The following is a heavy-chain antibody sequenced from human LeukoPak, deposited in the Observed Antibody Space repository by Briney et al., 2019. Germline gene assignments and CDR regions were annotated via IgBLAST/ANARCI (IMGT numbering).Heavy chain of an antibody. CDR1: GYSFNNFG. V-gene: IGHV1-18*01. CDR3: ARGEAAARHFDY. CDR2: IRVYNGNT. Sequence: GASVKVSCKASGYSFNNFGISWVRQAPGEGLEWMGGIRVYNGNTNYAQKLQGRVTMTTDTSTTTAYMELRSLRSDDTAVYYCARGEAAARHFDYWGQGTLVTVSS. J-gene: IGHJ4*02. D-gene: IGHD6-13*01.